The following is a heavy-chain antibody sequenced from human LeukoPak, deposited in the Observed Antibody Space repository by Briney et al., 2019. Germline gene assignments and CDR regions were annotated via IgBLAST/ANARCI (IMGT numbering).Heavy chain of an antibody. Sequence: ASVKVSCKASGYTFTSYGISWVRQAPGQGLEWMGWISAYNGNTNYAQKLQGRVTMTTDTSTSTAYMELRSLRSDNTAVYYCARDVRYCSRTSCYKTYVYYMDVWGKGTTVTVSS. V-gene: IGHV1-18*01. CDR1: GYTFTSYG. CDR2: ISAYNGNT. CDR3: ARDVRYCSRTSCYKTYVYYMDV. D-gene: IGHD2-2*02. J-gene: IGHJ6*03.